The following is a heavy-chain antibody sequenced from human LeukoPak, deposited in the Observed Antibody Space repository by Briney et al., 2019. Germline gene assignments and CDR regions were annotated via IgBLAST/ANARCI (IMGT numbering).Heavy chain of an antibody. D-gene: IGHD2-2*01. CDR3: ARDIVVVPATFDP. J-gene: IGHJ5*02. CDR1: GGSFSGYY. Sequence: SETLSLTCAVYGGSFSGYYWSWVRQPPGKGLEWIGEINHSGSTNYDPSPKSRVTISVDTSKTQFSLKLSSVTAADTAGYYCARDIVVVPATFDPWGQGTLVTVSS. CDR2: INHSGST. V-gene: IGHV4-34*01.